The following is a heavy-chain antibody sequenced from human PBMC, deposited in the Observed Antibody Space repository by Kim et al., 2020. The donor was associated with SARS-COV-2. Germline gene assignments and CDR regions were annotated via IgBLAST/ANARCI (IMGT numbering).Heavy chain of an antibody. Sequence: PALKSRVTMSVDTSKNQFSLKLSCVTAADTAVYYCARELPCGGDCYVFDYWGQGTLVTVSS. V-gene: IGHV4-4*07. CDR3: ARELPCGGDCYVFDY. J-gene: IGHJ4*02. D-gene: IGHD2-21*02.